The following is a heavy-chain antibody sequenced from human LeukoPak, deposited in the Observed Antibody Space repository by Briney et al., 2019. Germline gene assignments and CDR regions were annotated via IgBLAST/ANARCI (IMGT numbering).Heavy chain of an antibody. D-gene: IGHD3-10*01. Sequence: SETLSLTCTVSGGSISSYYWSWIRQPPGKGLEWIGYIYYSGSTHYNPSLKSRVTISVDTSKNQFSLKLSSVTAADTAVYYCARDPYGSASFDYWGQGTLVTVSS. CDR3: ARDPYGSASFDY. CDR2: IYYSGST. V-gene: IGHV4-59*01. CDR1: GGSISSYY. J-gene: IGHJ4*02.